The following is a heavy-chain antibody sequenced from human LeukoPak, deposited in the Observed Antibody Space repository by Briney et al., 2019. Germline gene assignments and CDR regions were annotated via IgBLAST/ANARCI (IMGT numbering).Heavy chain of an antibody. J-gene: IGHJ3*02. CDR3: AKDIRSLDAFDI. CDR1: GFTFDDYA. D-gene: IGHD1-14*01. V-gene: IGHV3-9*01. CDR2: ISWNSGSI. Sequence: HPGGSLRLSCAASGFTFDDYAMHWVRQAPGKGLEWVSGISWNSGSIGYADSVKGRFTISRDNAKNSLYLQMNSLRAEDTPLYYCAKDIRSLDAFDIWGQGTMVTVSS.